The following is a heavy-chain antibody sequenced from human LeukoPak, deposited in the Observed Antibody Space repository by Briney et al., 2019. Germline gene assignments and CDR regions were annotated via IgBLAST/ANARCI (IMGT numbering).Heavy chain of an antibody. CDR1: GGSMSSYY. J-gene: IGHJ4*02. Sequence: PSETLSLTCTVSGGSMSSYYWSWIRQPPGKGVEWIGYIYYSGSTNYNPCLKSRVTISVDTSKNQFSLKLTSVTAADTAVYYCARDRWRLQPDYWGQGILVTVSS. D-gene: IGHD5-24*01. V-gene: IGHV4-59*01. CDR2: IYYSGST. CDR3: ARDRWRLQPDY.